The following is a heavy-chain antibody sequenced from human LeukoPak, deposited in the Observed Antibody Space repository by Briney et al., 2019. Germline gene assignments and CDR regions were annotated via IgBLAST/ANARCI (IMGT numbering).Heavy chain of an antibody. D-gene: IGHD1-7*01. V-gene: IGHV3-48*03. Sequence: GESLRLSCAASGFTFSSYEMNWVRQAPGKGLEWVSYISTSGNTRYYADSVKGRFTISRDNAKNSLYLQMNSLRVEDTAVYYCARELSGTTSYYFDYWGQGTLVTVLS. CDR3: ARELSGTTSYYFDY. CDR1: GFTFSSYE. J-gene: IGHJ4*02. CDR2: ISTSGNTR.